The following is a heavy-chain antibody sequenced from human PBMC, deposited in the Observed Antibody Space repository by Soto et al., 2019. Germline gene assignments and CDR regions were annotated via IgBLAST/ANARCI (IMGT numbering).Heavy chain of an antibody. D-gene: IGHD4-17*01. CDR3: ARAHYGDYGYGMDV. Sequence: SETLSLTCAVSGGSISSGGYSWSWIRQPPGKGLEWIGYIYHSGSTYYNPSLRSRVTISVDRSKNQFSLKLSSVTAADTAVYYCARAHYGDYGYGMDVWGQGTTVTVSS. CDR2: IYHSGST. CDR1: GGSISSGGYS. J-gene: IGHJ6*02. V-gene: IGHV4-30-2*01.